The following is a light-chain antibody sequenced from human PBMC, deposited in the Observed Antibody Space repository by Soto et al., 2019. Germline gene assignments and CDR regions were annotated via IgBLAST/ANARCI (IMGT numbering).Light chain of an antibody. CDR1: SSDVGGYNY. V-gene: IGLV2-14*03. CDR2: DVI. Sequence: QSALTQPASVSGSPVQSITISCTGTSSDVGGYNYVSWYQQHPGKAPKLMIYDVINLPSGVTNRFSGSKSGNSASLTISGLQAEDEADYYCRSYTSSSTDVVFGGGTQLTVL. J-gene: IGLJ3*02. CDR3: RSYTSSSTDVV.